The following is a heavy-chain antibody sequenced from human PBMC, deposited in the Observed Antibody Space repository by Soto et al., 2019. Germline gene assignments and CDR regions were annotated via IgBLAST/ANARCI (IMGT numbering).Heavy chain of an antibody. CDR2: IHYSGIT. V-gene: IGHV4-31*03. J-gene: IGHJ4*02. Sequence: SETLSLTCTVSGGSINSGGYFWNWIRQYPDKGLEWIGYIHYSGITHYNPSLKSRVAISIDTSKNQFSLMVNSVTAADTAVYYCARGRAYFDSWGQGTVVTVSS. CDR1: GGSINSGGYF. CDR3: ARGRAYFDS.